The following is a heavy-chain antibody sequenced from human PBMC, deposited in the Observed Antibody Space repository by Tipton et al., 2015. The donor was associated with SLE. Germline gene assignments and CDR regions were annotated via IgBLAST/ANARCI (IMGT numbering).Heavy chain of an antibody. Sequence: TLSLTCTVSGGSISSGSYYWSWIRQPAGKGLEWIGRIYTSGSTNYNPSLKSRVTISVDTSKNQFSLKLSSVTAADTALYYCARHKLGFSWSYFDSWGQGTLATVSS. CDR3: ARHKLGFSWSYFDS. D-gene: IGHD3-3*01. J-gene: IGHJ4*02. CDR2: IYTSGST. CDR1: GGSISSGSYY. V-gene: IGHV4-61*02.